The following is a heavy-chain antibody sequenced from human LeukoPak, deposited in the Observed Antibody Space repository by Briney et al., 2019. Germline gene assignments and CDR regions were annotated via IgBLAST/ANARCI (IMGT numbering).Heavy chain of an antibody. CDR2: IIPIFGTA. D-gene: IGHD2-2*01. CDR3: ARGGDIVVVPAATGGWFDP. J-gene: IGHJ5*02. V-gene: IGHV1-69*06. Sequence: SVKVSCKASGGTFSSYAISWVRQAPGQGLEWMGGIIPIFGTANYAQKFQGRVTITADKSTSTAYMELSSLRSEDTAVYYCARGGDIVVVPAATGGWFDPWGQGTLVTVSS. CDR1: GGTFSSYA.